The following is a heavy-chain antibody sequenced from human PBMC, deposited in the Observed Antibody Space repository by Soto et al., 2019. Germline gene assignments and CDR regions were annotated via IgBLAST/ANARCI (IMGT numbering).Heavy chain of an antibody. CDR1: GGSISGGGHY. V-gene: IGHV4-31*03. Sequence: QVQLQESDPGLVRPSQTLSLTCTVSGGSISGGGHYWGWIRQPPGKGLEWIGFMYYTGDTYYNPSLKSRLSISVDTSMNQFSLELTSVTAADTAVYYCASSDPYYFFDYWGLGTLVTVSS. J-gene: IGHJ4*02. D-gene: IGHD2-21*01. CDR3: ASSDPYYFFDY. CDR2: MYYTGDT.